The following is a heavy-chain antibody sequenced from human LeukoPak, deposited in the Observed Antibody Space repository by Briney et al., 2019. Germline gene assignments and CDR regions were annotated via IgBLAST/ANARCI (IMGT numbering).Heavy chain of an antibody. V-gene: IGHV3-30-3*01. CDR1: GFTFSSYA. J-gene: IGHJ4*02. D-gene: IGHD5-24*01. CDR3: ARGDLPQYYFDY. Sequence: SGGSLRLSCAASGFTFSSYAMHWVRQAPGKGLEWVAVISYDGSNKYYAGSVKGRFTISRDNSKNTLYLQMNSLRAEDTAVYYCARGDLPQYYFDYWGQGTLVTVSS. CDR2: ISYDGSNK.